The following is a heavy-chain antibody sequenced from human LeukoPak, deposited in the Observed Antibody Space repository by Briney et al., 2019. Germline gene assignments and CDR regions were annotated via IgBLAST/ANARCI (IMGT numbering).Heavy chain of an antibody. CDR3: AKVHCSGGSCPPTTADY. J-gene: IGHJ4*02. CDR1: GFTFSSYW. Sequence: GVLRLSCAASGFTFSSYWMSWVRQAPGKGLEWVANIKQDGSEKYYVGSVKGRFTISRDNSKNTLYLQMNSLRAEDTAVYYCAKVHCSGGSCPPTTADYWGQGTLVTVPS. V-gene: IGHV3-7*03. CDR2: IKQDGSEK. D-gene: IGHD2-15*01.